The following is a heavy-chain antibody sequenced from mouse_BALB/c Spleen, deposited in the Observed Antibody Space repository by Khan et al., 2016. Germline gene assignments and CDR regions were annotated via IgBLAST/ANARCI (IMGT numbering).Heavy chain of an antibody. Sequence: QVQLKQSGAELAKPGASVKMSCKASGYTFTHYWMHWLKQRPGQGLEWIGYINPSAGYTDSNQKFRDKATLTADKSSSTVYRQLSSLTSDDSAVYFCARIELRDVVDYWGQGTALTVSS. CDR3: ARIELRDVVDY. J-gene: IGHJ2*01. V-gene: IGHV1-7*01. D-gene: IGHD3-3*01. CDR2: INPSAGYT. CDR1: GYTFTHYW.